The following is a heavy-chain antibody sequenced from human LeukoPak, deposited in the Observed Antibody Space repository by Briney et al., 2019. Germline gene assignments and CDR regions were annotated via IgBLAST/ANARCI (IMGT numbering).Heavy chain of an antibody. CDR1: GDSVSSHSAA. J-gene: IGHJ4*01. CDR3: ARDQGGFDS. CDR2: TYYRSTWSN. D-gene: IGHD2-15*01. V-gene: IGHV6-1*01. Sequence: SQTLSLTCVISGDSVSSHSAAWNWIRQSPSRGLEWLGMTYYRSTWSNEYAVSVQSRITINPHTSRNQFSLQLSSVTPEDTAVYYCARDQGGFDSWGQGILVTVSS.